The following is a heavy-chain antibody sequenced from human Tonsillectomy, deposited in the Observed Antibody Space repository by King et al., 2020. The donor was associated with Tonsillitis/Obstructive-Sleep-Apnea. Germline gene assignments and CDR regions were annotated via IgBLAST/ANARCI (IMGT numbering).Heavy chain of an antibody. CDR1: GYTFTGYY. J-gene: IGHJ4*02. CDR3: ARDSCSGSCYRTYYFDY. Sequence: VQLVECGAEVKKPGASVKVSCKASGYTFTGYYMHWVRQAPGQGLEWMGRINPNSGGTNYAQKFQGRVTMTRDTSISTAYMELSRLRSDDTAVYYCARDSCSGSCYRTYYFDYWGQGTLVTVSS. CDR2: INPNSGGT. D-gene: IGHD2-15*01. V-gene: IGHV1-2*06.